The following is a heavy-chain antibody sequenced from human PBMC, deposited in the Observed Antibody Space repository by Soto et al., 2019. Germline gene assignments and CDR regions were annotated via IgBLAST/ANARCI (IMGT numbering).Heavy chain of an antibody. CDR2: IYYSGST. V-gene: IGHV4-39*01. Sequence: SETLSLTCPVSGGSISSSSYYWGWIRQPPGKGLEWIGSIYYSGSTYCNPSLKSRVTISVDTSKNQFSLKLSSVTAADTAVYYCARRRDSSSRRRMTTVTIGWFDPWGQGTLVTVSS. J-gene: IGHJ5*02. D-gene: IGHD4-17*01. CDR1: GGSISSSSYY. CDR3: ARRRDSSSRRRMTTVTIGWFDP.